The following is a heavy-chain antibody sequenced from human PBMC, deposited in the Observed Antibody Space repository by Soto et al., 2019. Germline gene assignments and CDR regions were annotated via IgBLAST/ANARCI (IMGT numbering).Heavy chain of an antibody. CDR2: MNPNSGNT. D-gene: IGHD3-3*01. Sequence: QVQLVQSGAEVKKPGASVKVSCKASGYTFTSYDINWVRQATGQGLEWMGWMNPNSGNTGYAQKFQGRVTMTRNTSISTAYMQLSSLRSEDTAVYYCARADLEGLLAGYYYYYMDVWGKGTTVTVSS. V-gene: IGHV1-8*01. J-gene: IGHJ6*03. CDR3: ARADLEGLLAGYYYYYMDV. CDR1: GYTFTSYD.